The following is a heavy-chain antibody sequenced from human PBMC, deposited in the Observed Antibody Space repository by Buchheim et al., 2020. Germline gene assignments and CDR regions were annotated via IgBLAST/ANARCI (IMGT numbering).Heavy chain of an antibody. V-gene: IGHV3-20*01. CDR2: INWNGGST. CDR3: ARDHSFGRVVPAANSPLDV. J-gene: IGHJ6*02. Sequence: EVQLLESGGGLVQPGGSLRLSCAASGFTFDDYGMSWVRQAPGKGLEWVSGINWNGGSTGYADSVKGRFTISRDNAKNSLYLQMNSLRAEDTALYHCARDHSFGRVVPAANSPLDVWGQGTT. CDR1: GFTFDDYG. D-gene: IGHD2-2*01.